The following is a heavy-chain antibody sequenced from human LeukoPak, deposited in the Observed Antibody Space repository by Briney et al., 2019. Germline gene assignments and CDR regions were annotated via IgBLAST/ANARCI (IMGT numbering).Heavy chain of an antibody. CDR2: INPNSGGT. CDR1: GYTFTGYY. V-gene: IGHV1-2*02. J-gene: IGHJ6*03. Sequence: ASVKVSCKASGYTFTGYYMHWVRQAPGQGLEWMGWINPNSGGTNYAQKFQGRVTITRVTSISPAYMELSRLRSDDTAVYYCARGVSGGVFYYYYYMDVWGKGTTVTVSS. CDR3: ARGVSGGVFYYYYYMDV. D-gene: IGHD2-15*01.